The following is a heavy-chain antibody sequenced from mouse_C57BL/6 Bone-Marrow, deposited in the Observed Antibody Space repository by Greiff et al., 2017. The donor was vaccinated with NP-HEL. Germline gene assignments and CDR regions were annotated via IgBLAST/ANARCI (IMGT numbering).Heavy chain of an antibody. CDR2: IYPGDGDT. V-gene: IGHV1-82*01. Sequence: QVQLQQSGPELVKPGASVKISCKASGYAFSSSWMNWVKQRPGKGLEWIGRIYPGDGDTNYNGKFKGKATLTADKSSSTAYMQLSSLTSEDSAVYFCVSTRGVDYWGQGNSVTVSS. CDR3: VSTRGVDY. J-gene: IGHJ4*01. D-gene: IGHD5-1*01. CDR1: GYAFSSSW.